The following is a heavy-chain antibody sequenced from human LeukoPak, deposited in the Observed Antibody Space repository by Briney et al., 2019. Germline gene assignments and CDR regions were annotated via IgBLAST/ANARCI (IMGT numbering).Heavy chain of an antibody. J-gene: IGHJ4*02. CDR2: FHPKDGKT. V-gene: IGHV1-24*01. CDR1: EYTLIELS. CDR3: ATVPGGRYQYYFDN. D-gene: IGHD1-26*01. Sequence: ASVKVSCKVSEYTLIELSMHWVRQAPGKGLEWMGGFHPKDGKTIYAQKFQGRVTMTEDTSTDTAYMEPSSLRSEDTAVYYCATVPGGRYQYYFDNWGQGALVSVSS.